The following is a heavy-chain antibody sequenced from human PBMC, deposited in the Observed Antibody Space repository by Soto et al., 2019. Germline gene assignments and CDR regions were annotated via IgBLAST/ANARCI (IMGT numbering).Heavy chain of an antibody. CDR2: IYYSGST. CDR1: GGSISSYY. D-gene: IGHD3-3*01. Sequence: SETLSLTCTVSGGSISSYYWSWIRQPPGKGLEWIGYIYYSGSTNYNPSLKSRVTISVDTSKNQFSLKLSSVTAADTAVYYCARESTYYDFWSGYYLNYGMDAWGQGTTVTVSS. CDR3: ARESTYYDFWSGYYLNYGMDA. J-gene: IGHJ6*02. V-gene: IGHV4-59*01.